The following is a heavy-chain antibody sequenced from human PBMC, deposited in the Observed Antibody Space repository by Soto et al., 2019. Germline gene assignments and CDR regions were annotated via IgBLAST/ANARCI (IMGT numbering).Heavy chain of an antibody. D-gene: IGHD3-3*02. Sequence: SVKVSCKASGGTFSSYAISWVRQAPGQGLEWMGGIIPIFGTANYAQKFQGRVTITADESTSTAYMELSSLRSEDTAVYYCARIHFWSGFGVPRMDVWGQGTTVTVSS. J-gene: IGHJ6*02. CDR1: GGTFSSYA. CDR3: ARIHFWSGFGVPRMDV. V-gene: IGHV1-69*13. CDR2: IIPIFGTA.